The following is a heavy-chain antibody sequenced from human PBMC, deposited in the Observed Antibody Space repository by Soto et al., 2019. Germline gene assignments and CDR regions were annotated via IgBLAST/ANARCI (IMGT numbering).Heavy chain of an antibody. CDR2: IRSKGNNYAT. V-gene: IGHV3-73*02. CDR1: GFTFSDSA. CDR3: VRYSRTLGWFFDL. D-gene: IGHD2-21*01. J-gene: IGHJ2*01. Sequence: EVQLVESGGGLVQPGGTLKLSCAASGFTFSDSAMHWVRQASGEGLEWLGHIRSKGNNYATEYDASLKGRFTISRDDSKRTTYLQMNNLKTEDTAVYYCVRYSRTLGWFFDLWGRGTLVTVSS.